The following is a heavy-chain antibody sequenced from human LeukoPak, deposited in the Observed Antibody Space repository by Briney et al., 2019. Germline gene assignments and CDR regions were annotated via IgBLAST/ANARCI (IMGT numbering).Heavy chain of an antibody. J-gene: IGHJ4*02. CDR1: GYSFTNYW. CDR3: AKQSTHCTTSSCCLPGH. V-gene: IGHV5-51*01. Sequence: PGESLKISCKASGYSFTNYWIGWVRQMPGKGLEWMGIIYPGDSDTRYSPSFQGQVTISADKSIGTAYLQWSGLKASDTAMYYCAKQSTHCTTSSCCLPGHWGQGTLVTVSS. D-gene: IGHD2-8*01. CDR2: IYPGDSDT.